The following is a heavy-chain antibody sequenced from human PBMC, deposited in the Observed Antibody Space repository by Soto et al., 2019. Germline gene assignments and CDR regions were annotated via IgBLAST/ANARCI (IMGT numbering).Heavy chain of an antibody. CDR3: ARDRVREPFYYYYGLDV. D-gene: IGHD1-26*01. V-gene: IGHV1-69*01. CDR2: VIPIFGTA. CDR1: GGTFSSYA. J-gene: IGHJ6*02. Sequence: ASVKVSCKASGGTFSSYAISWVRQAPGQGLEWMGGVIPIFGTANYAQKFQGRVTITADESTSTAYMELSSLRSEDTAVYYCARDRVREPFYYYYGLDVWGQGTTVTVSS.